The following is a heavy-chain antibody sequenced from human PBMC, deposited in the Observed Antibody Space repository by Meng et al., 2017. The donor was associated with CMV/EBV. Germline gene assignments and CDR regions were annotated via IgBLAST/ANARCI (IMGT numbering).Heavy chain of an antibody. CDR3: ARGTYDFWSGYYMGLDY. CDR1: GFTFGDYA. D-gene: IGHD3-3*01. CDR2: ISWNSGSI. J-gene: IGHJ4*02. V-gene: IGHV3-20*04. Sequence: GGSLRLSCTASGFTFGDYAMSWVRQAPGKGLEWVSGISWNSGSIGYADSVKGRFTISRDNAKNSLYLQMNSLRAEDTAVYYCARGTYDFWSGYYMGLDYWGQGTLVTVSS.